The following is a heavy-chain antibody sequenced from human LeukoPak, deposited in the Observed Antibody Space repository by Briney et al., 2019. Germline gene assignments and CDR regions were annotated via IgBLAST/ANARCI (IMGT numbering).Heavy chain of an antibody. J-gene: IGHJ1*01. CDR3: ASLAYCGGDCYSEEYCQH. D-gene: IGHD2-21*02. CDR2: IIPILGIA. V-gene: IGHV1-69*04. Sequence: SVKVSCKASGGTFSSYAISWVRQAPAQGLEWMGRIIPILGIAYYAQKFQGRVTITADKSTSTAYMELSSLRSEDTAVYYCASLAYCGGDCYSEEYCQHWGQGTLVTVSS. CDR1: GGTFSSYA.